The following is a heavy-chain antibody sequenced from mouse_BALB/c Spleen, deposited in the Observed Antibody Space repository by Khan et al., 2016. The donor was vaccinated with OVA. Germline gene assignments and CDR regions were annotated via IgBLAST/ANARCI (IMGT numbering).Heavy chain of an antibody. D-gene: IGHD1-2*01. CDR3: ARQNYYGDAMDY. CDR2: ISYSGST. V-gene: IGHV3-2*02. J-gene: IGHJ4*01. Sequence: EVQLVETGPGLVKPSQSLSLTCPVTGYSITSDYAWNWLRQFPGNKLEWMSYISYSGSTSYHPSLRSRISITRDTAKNQFFLQLNSVTTEDTATFYCARQNYYGDAMDYWGQGTLVTVSA. CDR1: GYSITSDYA.